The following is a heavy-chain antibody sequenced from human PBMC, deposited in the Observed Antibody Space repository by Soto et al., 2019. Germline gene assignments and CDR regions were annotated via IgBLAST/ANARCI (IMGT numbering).Heavy chain of an antibody. J-gene: IGHJ6*02. CDR2: IYYSGST. Sequence: SETLSLTCTVSGGSISSGGYYWSWIRQHPGKGLEWIGYIYYSGSTSYNPSLKSRVTISVDTSKNQFSLKLSSVTAADTAVYYCARDSSTSCYGTLCYYGMDVWGQGTTVTVSS. V-gene: IGHV4-31*03. CDR3: ARDSSTSCYGTLCYYGMDV. D-gene: IGHD2-2*01. CDR1: GGSISSGGYY.